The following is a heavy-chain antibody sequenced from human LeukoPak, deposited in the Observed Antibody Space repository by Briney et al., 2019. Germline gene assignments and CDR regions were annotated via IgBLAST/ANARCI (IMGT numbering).Heavy chain of an antibody. V-gene: IGHV3-48*03. J-gene: IGHJ5*02. Sequence: GGSLRLSCAASGFTFSTYEMNWVRQAPGQGLEWVSYISGSGSNIYYADSVKGRFTISRDNAKSSLYLQMNSLRDEDTAVYYCAREYYSSGWYNWLDPWGQGTLVTVSS. CDR3: AREYYSSGWYNWLDP. CDR2: ISGSGSNI. CDR1: GFTFSTYE. D-gene: IGHD6-19*01.